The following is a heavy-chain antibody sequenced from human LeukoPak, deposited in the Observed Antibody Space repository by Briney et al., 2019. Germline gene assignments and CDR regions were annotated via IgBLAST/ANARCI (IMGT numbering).Heavy chain of an antibody. D-gene: IGHD3-3*01. Sequence: SETLSLTCTVSGGSISSYYWSWIRQPPGKGLEWIGYIYYSGSTNYNPSLKSRVTISVDTSKNQFSLKLSSVTAADPAVYYCARGTCFFWCGYYFFDPGGKGTLVTVS. CDR2: IYYSGST. CDR1: GGSISSYY. CDR3: ARGTCFFWCGYYFFDP. J-gene: IGHJ5*02. V-gene: IGHV4-59*01.